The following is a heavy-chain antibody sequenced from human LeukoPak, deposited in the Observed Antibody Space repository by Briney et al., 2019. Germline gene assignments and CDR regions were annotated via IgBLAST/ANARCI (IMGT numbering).Heavy chain of an antibody. CDR2: INGGGDNT. Sequence: GGSLRLSCAASGVIISSYAMSWVRQAPGKGLEWGSAINGGGDNTYYADFVKGRFTISRDNSKSTVYLQMNSLRTEDTAVYYCAKDRVSPGFNWFDPWGQGTLVTVSS. CDR1: GVIISSYA. CDR3: AKDRVSPGFNWFDP. V-gene: IGHV3-23*01. J-gene: IGHJ5*02. D-gene: IGHD2/OR15-2a*01.